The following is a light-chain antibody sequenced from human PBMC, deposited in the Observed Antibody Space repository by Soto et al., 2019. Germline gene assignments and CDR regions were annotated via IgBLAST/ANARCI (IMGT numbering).Light chain of an antibody. Sequence: QPVLTQPPAVSAAPGQKVTISCSGTSSNIGNNYVSWYQQLPGTAPKLLIYDNNKRPSGIPDRFSDSKSGTSATLAITGLQTGDEADYYCGTWDSSLSAYVFGTGTKVTVL. CDR3: GTWDSSLSAYV. J-gene: IGLJ1*01. CDR2: DNN. V-gene: IGLV1-51*01. CDR1: SSNIGNNY.